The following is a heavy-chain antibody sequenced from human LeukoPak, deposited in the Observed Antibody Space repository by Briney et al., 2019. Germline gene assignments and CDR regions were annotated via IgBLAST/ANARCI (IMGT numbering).Heavy chain of an antibody. CDR2: ISPEGTEK. J-gene: IGHJ4*02. Sequence: GGSLRLSCEASGFSFSSAWMAWVRQAPGQGLEWVANISPEGTEKSYVGSVRGRFTISRDDAKKTVYLQTDSLRVVDTAFYYCGRWGIVATIDYWGQGILVTVSS. D-gene: IGHD2-15*01. V-gene: IGHV3-7*01. CDR1: GFSFSSAW. CDR3: GRWGIVATIDY.